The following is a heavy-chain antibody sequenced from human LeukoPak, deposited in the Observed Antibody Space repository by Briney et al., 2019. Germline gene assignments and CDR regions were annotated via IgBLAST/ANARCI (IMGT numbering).Heavy chain of an antibody. CDR3: AGLTTVTLFDY. J-gene: IGHJ4*02. CDR1: GGSISSYY. Sequence: SETLSLTCTVSGGSISSYYWSWIRQPPGKGLEWIGYIYYSGSTNYNPSLKSRVTISVDTSKNQFSLKLSSVTAADTAVYYCAGLTTVTLFDYWGQGTLVTVSS. CDR2: IYYSGST. D-gene: IGHD4-17*01. V-gene: IGHV4-59*08.